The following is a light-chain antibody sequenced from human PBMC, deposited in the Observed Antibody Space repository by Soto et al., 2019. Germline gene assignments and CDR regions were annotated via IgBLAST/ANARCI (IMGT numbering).Light chain of an antibody. Sequence: EIVLTQSPGTLSLSPGERATLSCRASQSVANNYLAWYQQKPGQAPRFLMYDASSRATGIPDRFSGSGSGTDLPLTISRLEPEDVAVYYCAQYGSTPLTFGGGTKVEIK. V-gene: IGKV3-20*01. CDR1: QSVANNY. CDR2: DAS. J-gene: IGKJ4*01. CDR3: AQYGSTPLT.